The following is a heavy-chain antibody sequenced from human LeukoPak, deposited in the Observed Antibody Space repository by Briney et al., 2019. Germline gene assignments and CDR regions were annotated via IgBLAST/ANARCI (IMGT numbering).Heavy chain of an antibody. CDR3: ARARGSSGWYSVRAAFDI. J-gene: IGHJ3*02. V-gene: IGHV4-59*08. D-gene: IGHD6-19*01. CDR2: IYYSGST. Sequence: PSETLSLTCTVSGGSISSYYWSWIRQPPGKGLEWIGYIYYSGSTNYNPSLKSRVTISVDTSKNQFSLKLSSVTATDTAVYYCARARGSSGWYSVRAAFDIWGQGTMVTVSS. CDR1: GGSISSYY.